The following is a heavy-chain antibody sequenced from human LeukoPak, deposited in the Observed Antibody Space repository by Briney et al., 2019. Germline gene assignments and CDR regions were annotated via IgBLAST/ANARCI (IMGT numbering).Heavy chain of an antibody. D-gene: IGHD3-16*01. Sequence: PGGSLRLSCAASGFRFSSYSMNWVRQAPGKGLEWVSYISHTGSTMSYADSVKGRFTISRDNARNSLHLQVNSLRAEDTAVYYCARDLGARGYWGRGNLVTVS. CDR1: GFRFSSYS. CDR2: ISHTGSTM. V-gene: IGHV3-48*04. CDR3: ARDLGARGY. J-gene: IGHJ4*02.